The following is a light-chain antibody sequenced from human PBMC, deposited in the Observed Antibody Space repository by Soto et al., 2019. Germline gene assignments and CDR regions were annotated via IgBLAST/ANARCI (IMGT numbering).Light chain of an antibody. Sequence: DIVLTQSPGTLSLSPGERATLSCRASQSVSSNSLAWYQQKPGQAPRLVIFDASNRATGIPARFSGSGSGTDFTLTISSLEPEDFAVYYCQQRSNWPPITFGQGTRLEIK. CDR2: DAS. CDR3: QQRSNWPPIT. J-gene: IGKJ5*01. V-gene: IGKV3-11*01. CDR1: QSVSSN.